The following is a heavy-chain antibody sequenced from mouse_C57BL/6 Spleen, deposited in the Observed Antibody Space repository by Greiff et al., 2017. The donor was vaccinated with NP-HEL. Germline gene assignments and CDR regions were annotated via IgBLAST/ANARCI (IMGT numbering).Heavy chain of an antibody. CDR2: INPNNGGT. CDR1: GYTFTDYY. V-gene: IGHV1-26*01. Sequence: EVQLQESGPELVKPGASVKISCKASGYTFTDYYMNWVKQSHGKSLEWIGDINPNNGGTSNNKKFKGKATLTVDKSSSTAYMELRSLTSEDSAVYYCARSSPYSSHRGYWGQGSTLTLSS. CDR3: ARSSPYSSHRGY. J-gene: IGHJ2*01. D-gene: IGHD2-12*01.